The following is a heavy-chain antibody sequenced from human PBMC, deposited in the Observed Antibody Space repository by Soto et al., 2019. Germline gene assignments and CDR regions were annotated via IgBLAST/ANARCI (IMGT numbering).Heavy chain of an antibody. Sequence: SETLSLTCTVSGGSISSYYWSWIRQPAGKGLEWVGRIYTSGSTNYNPSLKSRVTMSVDTSKNQFSLKLSSVTAADTAVCYCARVHRSYDFWSGYYLGDWFDPWGQGTLVTVSS. CDR2: IYTSGST. CDR1: GGSISSYY. J-gene: IGHJ5*02. CDR3: ARVHRSYDFWSGYYLGDWFDP. D-gene: IGHD3-3*01. V-gene: IGHV4-4*07.